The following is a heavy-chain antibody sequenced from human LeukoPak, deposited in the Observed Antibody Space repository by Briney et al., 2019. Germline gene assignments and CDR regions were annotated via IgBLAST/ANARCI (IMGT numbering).Heavy chain of an antibody. D-gene: IGHD3-22*01. CDR3: ARESVVAIDY. Sequence: GGSLRLSCAASGFPFSGYSMHWVRQAPGKGLEWVSIIAYDGTNKYYADSVEGRFTISRDNSKNTLYLQTNSLRAEDTAVYYCARESVVAIDYWGQGTLVTVSS. J-gene: IGHJ4*02. V-gene: IGHV3-30-3*01. CDR2: IAYDGTNK. CDR1: GFPFSGYS.